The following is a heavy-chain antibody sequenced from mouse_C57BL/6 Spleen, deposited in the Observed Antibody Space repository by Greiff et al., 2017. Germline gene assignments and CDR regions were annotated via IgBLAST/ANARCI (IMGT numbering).Heavy chain of an antibody. D-gene: IGHD2-1*01. Sequence: QVQLQQSGAELVKPGASVKLSCKASGYTFTSYWMHWVKQRPGQGLEWIGMIHPNSGSTNYHETLKSKATLTVDKSSSTAYMQLSSLTSEDSAVYYCAREENGNFAYWGQGTLVTVSA. J-gene: IGHJ3*01. CDR3: AREENGNFAY. CDR2: IHPNSGST. V-gene: IGHV1-64*01. CDR1: GYTFTSYW.